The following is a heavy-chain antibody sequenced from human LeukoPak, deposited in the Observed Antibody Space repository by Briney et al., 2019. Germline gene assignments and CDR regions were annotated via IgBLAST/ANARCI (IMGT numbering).Heavy chain of an antibody. CDR3: AGMYYYDSSHDY. V-gene: IGHV4-30-4*08. Sequence: PSETLSLACTVSGGSISSGDYYWSWIRQPPGKGLEWIGYIYYSGSTYYNPSLKSRVTISVDTSKNQFSLKLSSVTAADTAVYYCAGMYYYDSSHDYWGQGTLVTVSS. CDR1: GGSISSGDYY. CDR2: IYYSGST. J-gene: IGHJ4*02. D-gene: IGHD3-22*01.